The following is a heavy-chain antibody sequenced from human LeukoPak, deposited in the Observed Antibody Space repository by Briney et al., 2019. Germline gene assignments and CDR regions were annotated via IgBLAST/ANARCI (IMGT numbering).Heavy chain of an antibody. CDR1: GFTFGSYA. V-gene: IGHV3-23*01. D-gene: IGHD3-10*01. J-gene: IGHJ4*02. CDR2: ISGSGGST. CDR3: AKDRVTSIGFDDY. Sequence: PGGSLRLSCAASGFTFGSYAMGWVRQAPGKGLEWVSAISGSGGSTYYADSVKGRFTISRNNSKNTLYLQMNSLRAEDTAVYYCAKDRVTSIGFDDYWGQGTLVTVSS.